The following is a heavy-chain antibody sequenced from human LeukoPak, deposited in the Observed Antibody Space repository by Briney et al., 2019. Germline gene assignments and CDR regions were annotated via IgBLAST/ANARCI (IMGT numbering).Heavy chain of an antibody. Sequence: ASVKVPCKASGYSFNSQGMNWVRQAPGQGLEWMGWINTDSGNPTYAQGFTGRFVFSLDTSVSTTYLQINSLKAEDTAVYYCARDPASGDRFDYWGQGTVVTVSS. CDR1: GYSFNSQG. V-gene: IGHV7-4-1*02. CDR3: ARDPASGDRFDY. J-gene: IGHJ4*02. D-gene: IGHD1-14*01. CDR2: INTDSGNP.